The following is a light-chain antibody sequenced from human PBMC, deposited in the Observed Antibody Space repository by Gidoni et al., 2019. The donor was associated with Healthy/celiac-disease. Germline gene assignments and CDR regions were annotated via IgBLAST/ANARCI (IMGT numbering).Light chain of an antibody. J-gene: IGKJ2*01. CDR1: HGISSY. V-gene: IGKV1-8*01. Sequence: AIRMPQPSSSFSASTGDSVTITCRASHGISSYLAWYQQKPGKAPKLLIYAASTLQSGVPSRFSGSGSGTDFTLTISCLQSEDFATYYCQQYYSYPMYTFGQGTKLEIK. CDR2: AAS. CDR3: QQYYSYPMYT.